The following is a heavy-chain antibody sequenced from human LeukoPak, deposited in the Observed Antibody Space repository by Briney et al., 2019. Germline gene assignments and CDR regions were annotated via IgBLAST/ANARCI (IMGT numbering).Heavy chain of an antibody. J-gene: IGHJ4*02. Sequence: PGGSLRLSCAASGFTFSSYAMTWVRQAPGKGLEWVSAISGNGGTIYYADSVKGRFTISRDSSKNTLYLQMDSLRAEDTAVYYCAKAGITGIILLQRGYWGRGTLVTVSS. D-gene: IGHD1-20*01. CDR2: ISGNGGTI. V-gene: IGHV3-23*01. CDR1: GFTFSSYA. CDR3: AKAGITGIILLQRGY.